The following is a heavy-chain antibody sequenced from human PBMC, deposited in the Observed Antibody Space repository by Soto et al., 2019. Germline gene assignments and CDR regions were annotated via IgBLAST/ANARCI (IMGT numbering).Heavy chain of an antibody. Sequence: GSLRLSCAASGFTFSSYSMSWVRQAPGKGLEWVSGFRGSGDDGTTYYADSVKGRFTISRDNSKNMLFLQMNSLRAEDTAIYYCAIIVYSGSGSQYFDYCVQGTMVAVSS. CDR3: AIIVYSGSGSQYFDY. V-gene: IGHV3-23*01. CDR1: GFTFSSYS. CDR2: FRGSGDDGTT. D-gene: IGHD3-10*01. J-gene: IGHJ4*02.